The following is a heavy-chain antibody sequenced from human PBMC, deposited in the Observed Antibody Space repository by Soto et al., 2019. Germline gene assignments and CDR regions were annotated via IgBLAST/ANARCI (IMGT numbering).Heavy chain of an antibody. V-gene: IGHV4-34*01. CDR2: INHSGST. J-gene: IGHJ4*02. CDR1: GGSFSGYY. CDR3: ARVLYVWGSYRLSYYFDY. Sequence: SETLSLTCAVYGGSFSGYYWSWIRQPPGKGLEWIGEINHSGSTNYNPSLKSRVTISVDTSKNQFSLKLSSVTAADTAVYYCARVLYVWGSYRLSYYFDYWGQGTLVTVSS. D-gene: IGHD3-16*02.